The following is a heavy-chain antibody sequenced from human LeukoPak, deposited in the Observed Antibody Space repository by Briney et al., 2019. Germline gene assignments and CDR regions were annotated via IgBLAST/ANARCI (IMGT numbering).Heavy chain of an antibody. CDR1: GGTFSSYA. V-gene: IGHV1-69*05. Sequence: SVKVSCKASGGTFSSYAISWVRQAPGQGLEWMGRIIPIFGTANYAQKFQGRVTITTDESTSTAYMELSSLRSEDTAVYYRATSREMATVDYWGQGTLVTVSS. CDR3: ATSREMATVDY. J-gene: IGHJ4*02. D-gene: IGHD5-24*01. CDR2: IIPIFGTA.